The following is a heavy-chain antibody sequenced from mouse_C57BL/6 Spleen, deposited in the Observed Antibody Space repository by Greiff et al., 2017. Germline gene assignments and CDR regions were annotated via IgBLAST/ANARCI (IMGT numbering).Heavy chain of an antibody. CDR3: ARSSAYGNYWYFDV. CDR1: GYTFTSYW. J-gene: IGHJ1*03. Sequence: QVQLKQPGTELVKPGASVKLSCKASGYTFTSYWMHWVKQRPGQGLEWIGNINPSNGGTNYNEKFKSKATLTVDKSSSTAYMQLSSLTSEDSAVYYCARSSAYGNYWYFDVWGTGTTVTVSS. V-gene: IGHV1-53*01. D-gene: IGHD2-1*01. CDR2: INPSNGGT.